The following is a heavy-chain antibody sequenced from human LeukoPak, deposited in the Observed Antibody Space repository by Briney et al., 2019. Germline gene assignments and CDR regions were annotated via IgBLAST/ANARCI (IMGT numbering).Heavy chain of an antibody. D-gene: IGHD6-13*01. V-gene: IGHV3-30-3*01. CDR3: AGPFQYSSSWREYFQH. CDR1: GFTFSSYA. Sequence: GGSLGLSCAASGFTFSSYAMSWVRQAPGKGLGGVAVISYDGSNKYYADSVKGRFTISRDNSKNTLYLQMNSLRAEDTAVYYCAGPFQYSSSWREYFQHWGQGTLVTVSS. CDR2: ISYDGSNK. J-gene: IGHJ1*01.